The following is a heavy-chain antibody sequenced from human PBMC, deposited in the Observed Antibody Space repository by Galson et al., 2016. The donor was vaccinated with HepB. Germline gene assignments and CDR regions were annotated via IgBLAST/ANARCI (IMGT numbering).Heavy chain of an antibody. Sequence: SLRLSCAASGFTFSSYAMSRVRQAPGKGLEWVSAISGSGGSTYYADSVRGRFTISRDNSKNTLYLQMNSLRAEDTAVYYCAKASSPGYYYGMDVWAKGPRSPSP. CDR1: GFTFSSYA. V-gene: IGHV3-23*01. CDR3: AKASSPGYYYGMDV. CDR2: ISGSGGST. J-gene: IGHJ6*02. D-gene: IGHD6-13*01.